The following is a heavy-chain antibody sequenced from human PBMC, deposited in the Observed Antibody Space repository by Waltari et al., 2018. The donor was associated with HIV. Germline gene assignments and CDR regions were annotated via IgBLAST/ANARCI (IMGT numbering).Heavy chain of an antibody. D-gene: IGHD1-20*01. CDR1: GFIFNKFG. J-gene: IGHJ4*03. CDR2: IWYDGGNE. CDR3: ARDWTITATTRVDF. V-gene: IGHV3-33*01. Sequence: CVASGFIFNKFGMHWVRQKPGKGLEWVAAIWYDGGNEYYADSVKGRFTISRDNSKNTLYLQMNSLRAEDTAVYYCARDWTITATTRVDFWGPGTLVTVSS.